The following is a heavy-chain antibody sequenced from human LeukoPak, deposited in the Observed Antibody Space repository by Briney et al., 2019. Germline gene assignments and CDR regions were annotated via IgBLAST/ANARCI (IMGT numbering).Heavy chain of an antibody. V-gene: IGHV4-59*01. CDR1: GGSMSLNY. CDR2: IYYSGNP. CDR3: ARISPGDHGNNIIYHFDY. D-gene: IGHD5-24*01. Sequence: AETLSLTCTVSGGSMSLNYWPWIRQPPGKGLEWIGYIYYSGNPNYKTSPKSRVTISVDTSKNQFSLKLSSVTDADTAVYYCARISPGDHGNNIIYHFDYWGQGALVTVSS. J-gene: IGHJ4*02.